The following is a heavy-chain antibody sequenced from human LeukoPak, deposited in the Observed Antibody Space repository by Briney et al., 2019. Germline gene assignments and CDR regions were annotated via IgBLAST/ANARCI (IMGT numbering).Heavy chain of an antibody. D-gene: IGHD3-22*01. CDR2: ISGSGGST. V-gene: IGHV3-23*01. Sequence: GGSLRLSCAPSGFPFSSYAMNWVRQAPGKGLEWVSVISGSGGSTYYVDSVKGRFTISRDNSKNTLYLQMSSLRAEDTAVYYCAKDRGYDSSGYGIDYWGQGTLVTVSS. CDR3: AKDRGYDSSGYGIDY. CDR1: GFPFSSYA. J-gene: IGHJ4*02.